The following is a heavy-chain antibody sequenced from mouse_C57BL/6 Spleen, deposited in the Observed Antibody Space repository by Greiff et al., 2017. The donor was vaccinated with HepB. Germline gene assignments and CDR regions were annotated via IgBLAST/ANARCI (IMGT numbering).Heavy chain of an antibody. D-gene: IGHD2-14*01. J-gene: IGHJ2*01. CDR1: GYTFTDYE. CDR2: IDPETGGT. CDR3: TRRESTTRYYFDY. Sequence: VQLQQSGAELVRPGASVTLSCKASGYTFTDYEMHWVKQTPVHGLEWIGAIDPETGGTAYNQKFKGKAILTADKSSSTAYMELRSLTSEDSAVYYCTRRESTTRYYFDYWGQGTTLTVSS. V-gene: IGHV1-15*01.